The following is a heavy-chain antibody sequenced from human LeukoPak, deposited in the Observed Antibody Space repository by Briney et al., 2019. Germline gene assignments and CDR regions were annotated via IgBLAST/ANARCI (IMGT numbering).Heavy chain of an antibody. CDR2: ISSSSSTI. CDR3: ARTLTGMAVAGPKGFDY. V-gene: IGHV3-48*02. Sequence: GGSLRLSCAASGFTFSSYSMSWVRQAPGKGLEWVSYISSSSSTIYYADSVKGRFTISRDNAKKSLYLQMNSLRDEDTAVYYCARTLTGMAVAGPKGFDYWGQGSLVTVSS. CDR1: GFTFSSYS. D-gene: IGHD6-19*01. J-gene: IGHJ4*02.